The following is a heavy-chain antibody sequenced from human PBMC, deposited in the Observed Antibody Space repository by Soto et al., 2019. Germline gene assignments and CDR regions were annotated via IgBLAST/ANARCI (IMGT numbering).Heavy chain of an antibody. Sequence: GGSLRLSCAASGFTFSSYGMHLVRQAPGKGLEWVAVIWYDGSNKYYADSVKGRFTISRDNSKNTLYLQMNSLRAEDTAVYYCAIYSSVAGREPLSYWGQGTLVTVSA. CDR2: IWYDGSNK. V-gene: IGHV3-33*01. J-gene: IGHJ1*01. CDR3: AIYSSVAGREPLSY. CDR1: GFTFSSYG. D-gene: IGHD6-19*01.